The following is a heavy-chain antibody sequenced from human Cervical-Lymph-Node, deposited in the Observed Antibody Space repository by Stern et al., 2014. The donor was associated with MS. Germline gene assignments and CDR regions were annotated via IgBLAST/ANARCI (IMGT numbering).Heavy chain of an antibody. CDR2: INPSGGRT. D-gene: IGHD6-13*01. CDR3: ARDGMTAATYYFDF. CDR1: GYSFTSYY. Sequence: QVQLVESGAEVKKPGASVKGSCKASGYSFTSYYMHWVRQAPGQGLEWMGIINPSGGRTNYAQKFQDRVTMTRDTSTSTVYMEMSSLRSEDTALYYCARDGMTAATYYFDFWGQGTVVTVSS. J-gene: IGHJ4*02. V-gene: IGHV1-46*01.